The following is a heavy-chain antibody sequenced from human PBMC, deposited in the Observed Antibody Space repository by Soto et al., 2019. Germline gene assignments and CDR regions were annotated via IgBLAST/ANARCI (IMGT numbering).Heavy chain of an antibody. D-gene: IGHD3-22*01. CDR2: IWYDGSNK. V-gene: IGHV3-33*01. J-gene: IGHJ3*02. CDR1: GFTFSSYC. CDR3: VRDQLYYYDIFGRPLNGFDI. Sequence: PGGSLRLSCAASGFTFSSYCMHWVRQAPGKGLEWVAVIWYDGSNKYYADSVKGRFTISRDNSKNTLYLQMNSLGAEDTALYYCVRDQLYYYDIFGRPLNGFDIWGQGT.